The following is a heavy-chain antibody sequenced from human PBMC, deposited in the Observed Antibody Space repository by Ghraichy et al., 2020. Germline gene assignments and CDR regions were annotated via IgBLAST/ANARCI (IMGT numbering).Heavy chain of an antibody. D-gene: IGHD5-18*01. J-gene: IGHJ6*02. V-gene: IGHV3-73*01. CDR3: SRVRVDTGMVDYYGMDV. Sequence: GGSLRLSCAASGFTFSGSAMHWVRQASGKGLEWVSRIRSEVNSYATAYAASVKGRFTISRDDSKSTAFLQMNSLKTEDTAVYYCSRVRVDTGMVDYYGMDVWGQGTTVTVSS. CDR2: IRSEVNSYAT. CDR1: GFTFSGSA.